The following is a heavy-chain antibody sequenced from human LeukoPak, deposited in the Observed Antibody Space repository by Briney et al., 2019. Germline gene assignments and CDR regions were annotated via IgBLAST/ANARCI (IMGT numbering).Heavy chain of an antibody. CDR2: ITGSGGST. D-gene: IGHD3-9*01. CDR3: AKDGLDWGSYLDL. Sequence: GGSLRLSCAASGFTFSSYAMSWVRQAPRKGLEWVSGITGSGGSTHYADSVKGRFSISRDNSRNTLYLQMNNLKAEDTAVYYCAKDGLDWGSYLDLWGRGTLVTVSS. V-gene: IGHV3-23*01. CDR1: GFTFSSYA. J-gene: IGHJ2*01.